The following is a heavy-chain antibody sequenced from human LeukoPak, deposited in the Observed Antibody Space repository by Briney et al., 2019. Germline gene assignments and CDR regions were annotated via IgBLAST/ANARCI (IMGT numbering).Heavy chain of an antibody. CDR2: IYTSGST. J-gene: IGHJ5*02. V-gene: IGHV4-61*02. D-gene: IGHD2-2*02. CDR3: ARELVVPAAIGWFDP. CDR1: GGSISSGSYY. Sequence: SETLSLTCTVSGGSISSGSYYWSWIRQPAGKGLEWIGRIYTSGSTNYNSSLKSRVTISVDTSKNQFSLKLSSVTAADTAVYYCARELVVPAAIGWFDPWGQGTLVTVSS.